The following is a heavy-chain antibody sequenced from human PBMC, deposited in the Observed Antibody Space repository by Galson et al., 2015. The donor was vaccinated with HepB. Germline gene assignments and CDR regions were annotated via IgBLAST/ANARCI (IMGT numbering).Heavy chain of an antibody. J-gene: IGHJ6*02. CDR3: ARDFSPAYCSGGSCYPYYGMDV. D-gene: IGHD2-15*01. CDR2: INPNSGGT. V-gene: IGHV1-2*04. CDR1: GYTFTGYY. Sequence: SVKVSCKASGYTFTGYYMHWVRQAPGQGLEWMGWINPNSGGTNYAQKFQGWVTMTRDTSISTAYMELSRLRSDDTAVYYCARDFSPAYCSGGSCYPYYGMDVWGQGTTVTVSS.